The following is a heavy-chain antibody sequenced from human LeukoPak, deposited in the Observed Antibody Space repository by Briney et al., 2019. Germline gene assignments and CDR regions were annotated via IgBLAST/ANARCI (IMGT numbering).Heavy chain of an antibody. Sequence: PSETLSLTCTVSGGSISSGSYYWSWIRQPAGKGLEWIGRIYTSGSTNYNPYLKSRVTISVDTSKNQFSLKLSSVTAADTAVYYCARDNYYGSGSYSPNVIIDYWGQGTLVTVSS. CDR1: GGSISSGSYY. V-gene: IGHV4-61*02. CDR3: ARDNYYGSGSYSPNVIIDY. J-gene: IGHJ4*02. CDR2: IYTSGST. D-gene: IGHD3-10*01.